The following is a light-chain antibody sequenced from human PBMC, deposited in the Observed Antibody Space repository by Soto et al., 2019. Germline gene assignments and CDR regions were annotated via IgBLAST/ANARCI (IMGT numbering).Light chain of an antibody. Sequence: TPPAPLSGSPGQSNTHSCTGNSSDGVGYNYVSWYQQHPGKAPKFMIYEVSNRPSGVSNRFSGSKSGNTASPTISGLQAEDEADYYCSSYTTSNPRQIVFGTGTKVTAL. CDR2: EVS. CDR3: SSYTTSNPRQIV. V-gene: IGLV2-14*01. CDR1: SSDGVGYNY. J-gene: IGLJ1*01.